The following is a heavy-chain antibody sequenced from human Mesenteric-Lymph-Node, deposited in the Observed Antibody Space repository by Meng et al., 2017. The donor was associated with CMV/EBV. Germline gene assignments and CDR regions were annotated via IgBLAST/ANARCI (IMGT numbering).Heavy chain of an antibody. CDR2: INHSGST. D-gene: IGHD6-6*01. CDR1: GGSFSGHY. V-gene: IGHV4-34*01. CDR3: ARHPIAARSYYYYGMDV. Sequence: SETLSLTCAVYGGSFSGHYWNWIRQPPGKGLEWIGEINHSGSTNYNPSLKSRVTISVDTSKNQFSLRLSSVTAADTAVYYCARHPIAARSYYYYGMDVWGQGTTVTVSS. J-gene: IGHJ6*02.